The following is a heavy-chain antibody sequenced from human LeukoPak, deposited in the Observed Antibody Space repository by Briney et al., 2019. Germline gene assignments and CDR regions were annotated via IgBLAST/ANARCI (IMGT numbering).Heavy chain of an antibody. CDR2: INLSGSST. Sequence: GGSLRLSCAASGFTFSNCAMSWVRQAPGRGLEWVSGINLSGSSTYYADSVKGRFTISRDNSKNTLYLQMNSLRAEDTAVYYCARAPYYYDSSGYFDAFDIWGQGTMVTVSS. V-gene: IGHV3-23*01. CDR3: ARAPYYYDSSGYFDAFDI. CDR1: GFTFSNCA. J-gene: IGHJ3*02. D-gene: IGHD3-22*01.